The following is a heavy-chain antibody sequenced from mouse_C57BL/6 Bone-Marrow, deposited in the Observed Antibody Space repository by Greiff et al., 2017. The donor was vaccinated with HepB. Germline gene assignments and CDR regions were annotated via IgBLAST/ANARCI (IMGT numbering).Heavy chain of an antibody. CDR3: ARHRDITTVVHWYFEV. Sequence: EVKLVESGGGLVQPGGSLKLSCAASGFTFSDYYMYWVRQTPEKRLEWVAYISNGGGSTYYPDTVKGRFTISRDNAKNTLYLPMSRLKSEDTAMYYCARHRDITTVVHWYFEVWGTGTTVTVSS. V-gene: IGHV5-12*01. D-gene: IGHD1-1*01. J-gene: IGHJ1*03. CDR1: GFTFSDYY. CDR2: ISNGGGST.